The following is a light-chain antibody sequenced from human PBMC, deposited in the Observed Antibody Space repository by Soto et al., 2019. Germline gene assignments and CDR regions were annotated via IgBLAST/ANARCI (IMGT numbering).Light chain of an antibody. J-gene: IGKJ4*01. V-gene: IGKV1-9*01. CDR2: GAS. CDR3: QQLTSYPLT. Sequence: DIQLTQSPSFLSASVGDTVTITCRASQGISRSLAWYQQKPGKAPKLLIYGASTLQSGVPSRFSGSGSGTEFTLTINSLQPEDFASYSCQQLTSYPLTFGGGAQVEIK. CDR1: QGISRS.